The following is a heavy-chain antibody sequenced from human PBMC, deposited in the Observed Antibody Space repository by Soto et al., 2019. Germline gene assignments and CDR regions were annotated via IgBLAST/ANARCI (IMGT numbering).Heavy chain of an antibody. J-gene: IGHJ4*02. Sequence: QVQLQESGPGLVKPSQTLSLTRSVSGGSISSGGYFWSWIRQHPGKGLEWIGYSYHSGTTHYNPSLSSRLTLSVDTSKNQCSMNLSSVTAADTAVYYCTRGEYSGSPHLSAHYFDYWGKGIRVSVSS. D-gene: IGHD6-6*01. CDR2: SYHSGTT. CDR1: GGSISSGGYF. CDR3: TRGEYSGSPHLSAHYFDY. V-gene: IGHV4-31*03.